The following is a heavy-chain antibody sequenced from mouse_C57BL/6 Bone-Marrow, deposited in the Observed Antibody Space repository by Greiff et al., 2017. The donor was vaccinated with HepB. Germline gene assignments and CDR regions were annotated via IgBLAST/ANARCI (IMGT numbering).Heavy chain of an antibody. J-gene: IGHJ1*03. Sequence: QVQLQQSGAELARPGASVKMSCKASGYTFTSYGISWVKQRTGQGLEWIGEIYPRSGNTYYNEKFKGKATLTADKSSSTAYMELSILTSEYSAVYFFAREYYGSRGYFDVWGTGTTVTVSS. D-gene: IGHD1-1*01. CDR2: IYPRSGNT. V-gene: IGHV1-81*01. CDR3: AREYYGSRGYFDV. CDR1: GYTFTSYG.